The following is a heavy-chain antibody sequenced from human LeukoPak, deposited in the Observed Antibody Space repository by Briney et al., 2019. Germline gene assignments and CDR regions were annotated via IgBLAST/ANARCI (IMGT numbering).Heavy chain of an antibody. J-gene: IGHJ4*02. CDR3: VRGRGFQSREYQLLVFDY. V-gene: IGHV1-2*06. CDR1: GYTFSIYY. CDR2: INPNSGAT. D-gene: IGHD2-2*01. Sequence: ASVKVSCKASGYTFSIYYLHWVRQAPGQGLEWMGRINPNSGATKYAQKFQGRVTLTTDTSISTAYMELSRLRSDDTAVYYCVRGRGFQSREYQLLVFDYWGQGTLVTVSS.